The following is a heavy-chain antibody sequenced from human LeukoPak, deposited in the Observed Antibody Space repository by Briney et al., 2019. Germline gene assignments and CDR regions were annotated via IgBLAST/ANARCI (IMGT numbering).Heavy chain of an antibody. Sequence: GGSLRLSCAASGLTFSNYWMTWVRQAPGKGLAWVANIKQDGSEKYYVDSVKGRFTISRDSSKNTLYLQMNSLRAEDTAVYYCAKEGYTSGPTESWGQGTLVTVSS. J-gene: IGHJ5*02. CDR3: AKEGYTSGPTES. CDR2: IKQDGSEK. CDR1: GLTFSNYW. V-gene: IGHV3-7*03. D-gene: IGHD6-19*01.